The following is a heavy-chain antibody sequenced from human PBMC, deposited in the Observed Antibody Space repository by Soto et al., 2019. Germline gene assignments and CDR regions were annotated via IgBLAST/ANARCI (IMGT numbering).Heavy chain of an antibody. CDR3: ARRDYAIDS. D-gene: IGHD4-17*01. Sequence: SETLSLTCTVSGGSISSYYWSWIRQPPGKGLEWIGYIYYSGSTNYNPSLKSRATIFADKSGSHFSLNLTSVTADDTAVYYCARRDYAIDSWGRGTLVTVSS. V-gene: IGHV4-59*01. J-gene: IGHJ4*02. CDR1: GGSISSYY. CDR2: IYYSGST.